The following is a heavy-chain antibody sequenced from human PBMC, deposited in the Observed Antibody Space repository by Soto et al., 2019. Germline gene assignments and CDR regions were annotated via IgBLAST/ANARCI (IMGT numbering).Heavy chain of an antibody. CDR1: GYTFTSYY. Sequence: GASVKVSCTASGYTFTSYYMHWVRQAPGQGLEWMGIINPSGGSTSYAQKFQGRVTMTRDTSTSTVYMELSSLRSEDTAVYYCARDLRSSSPDEWFDPWGQGTLVTSPQ. J-gene: IGHJ5*02. V-gene: IGHV1-46*01. CDR2: INPSGGST. CDR3: ARDLRSSSPDEWFDP. D-gene: IGHD6-13*01.